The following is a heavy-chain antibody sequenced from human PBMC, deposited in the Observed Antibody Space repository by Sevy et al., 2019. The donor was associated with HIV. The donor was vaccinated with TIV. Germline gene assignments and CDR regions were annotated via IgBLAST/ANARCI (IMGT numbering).Heavy chain of an antibody. D-gene: IGHD2-2*01. CDR3: LRDLLRPVVVPAASFDY. V-gene: IGHV3-64D*06. CDR2: ISSNGDST. CDR1: GFSFNYYG. J-gene: IGHJ4*02. Sequence: GGSLRLSCSASGFSFNYYGMYWVRRAPGKGLQYVSGISSNGDSTDYGDSVKGRFTISRDNSKNTLYLQMSSLRAEDTAVYYCLRDLLRPVVVPAASFDYWGQGTLVTVSS.